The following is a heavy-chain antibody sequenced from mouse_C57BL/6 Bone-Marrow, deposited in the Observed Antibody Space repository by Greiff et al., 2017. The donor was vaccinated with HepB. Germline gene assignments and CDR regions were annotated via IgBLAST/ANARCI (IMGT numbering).Heavy chain of an antibody. J-gene: IGHJ1*03. CDR2: ISYSGST. CDR1: GYSITSGYD. CDR3: ARDGGSRYVEWYFDG. Sequence: EVQVVESGPGMVKPSQSLSLSCTATGYSITSGYDWHWIRHFPGNKLGWMGYISYSGSTNYNPSLKSRNSITHDTSKNHFFLKLNSVTTEDTATYYCARDGGSRYVEWYFDGWGTGTTVTVSS. V-gene: IGHV3-1*01. D-gene: IGHD1-1*01.